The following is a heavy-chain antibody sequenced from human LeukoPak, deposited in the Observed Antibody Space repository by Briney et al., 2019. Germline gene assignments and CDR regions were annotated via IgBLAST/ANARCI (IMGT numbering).Heavy chain of an antibody. CDR3: AGGRRLLWFGESNGMDV. V-gene: IGHV3-48*03. D-gene: IGHD3-10*01. J-gene: IGHJ6*02. Sequence: GGSLRLSCAASGFTFSRYWMNWVRQAPGKGLEWVSYISSSGSTIHYADSVKGRFTISRDNAKNSLYLQMNSLRAEDTAVYYCAGGRRLLWFGESNGMDVWGQGTTVTVSS. CDR2: ISSSGSTI. CDR1: GFTFSRYW.